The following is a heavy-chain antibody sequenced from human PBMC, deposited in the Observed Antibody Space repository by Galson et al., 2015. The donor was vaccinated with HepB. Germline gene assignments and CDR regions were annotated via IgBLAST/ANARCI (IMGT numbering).Heavy chain of an antibody. Sequence: TLSLTCPVSGYSISSGYYWGWIRQPPGKGLEWIGSIYHSGSTYYNPSLKSRVTISVDTSKNQFSLKLSSVTAADTAVYYCARQQQLVGGYFDYWGQGTLVTVSS. D-gene: IGHD6-13*01. CDR2: IYHSGST. CDR3: ARQQQLVGGYFDY. V-gene: IGHV4-38-2*01. CDR1: GYSISSGYY. J-gene: IGHJ4*02.